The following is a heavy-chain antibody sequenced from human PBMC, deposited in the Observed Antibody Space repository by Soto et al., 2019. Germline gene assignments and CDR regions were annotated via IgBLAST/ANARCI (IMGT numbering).Heavy chain of an antibody. D-gene: IGHD3-10*01. CDR2: ISSSGGST. CDR1: GFTFSSYA. CDR3: ARVITMVRGVKSGMDV. V-gene: IGHV3-23*01. J-gene: IGHJ6*02. Sequence: PGGSLRLSCAASGFTFSSYAMSWVRQAPGKGLEWVSAISSSGGSTYYADSVKGRFTISRDNAKNSLYLQMNSLRAEDTAVYYCARVITMVRGVKSGMDVWGQGTTVTVSS.